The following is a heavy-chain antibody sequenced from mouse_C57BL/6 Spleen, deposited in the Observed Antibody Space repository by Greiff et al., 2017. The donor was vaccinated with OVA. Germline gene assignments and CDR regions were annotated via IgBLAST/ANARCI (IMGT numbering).Heavy chain of an antibody. J-gene: IGHJ3*01. V-gene: IGHV14-4*01. CDR1: GFNIKDDY. CDR2: IDPENGDT. Sequence: VQLKASGAELVRPGASVKLSCTASGFNIKDDYMHWVKQRPEQGLEWIGWIDPENGDTEYASKFQGKATITADTSSNTAYLQLSSLTSEDTAVYYCTSYGNYEGAWFAYWGQGTLVTVSA. CDR3: TSYGNYEGAWFAY. D-gene: IGHD2-1*01.